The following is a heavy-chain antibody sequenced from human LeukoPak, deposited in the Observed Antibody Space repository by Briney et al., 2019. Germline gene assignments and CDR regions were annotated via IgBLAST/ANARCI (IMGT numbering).Heavy chain of an antibody. CDR1: GLTFSNAW. V-gene: IGHV3-49*04. CDR2: IRSKAHGGTT. Sequence: GGSLRLSCAVSGLTFSNAWMSWVRQAPGKGLEWVGFIRSKAHGGTTEYAASVKGRFTISRDDSKSIAYLQMNSLKTEDTAVYYCTRDAIQGGMVVWGQGTTVTVSS. J-gene: IGHJ6*02. D-gene: IGHD3-3*01. CDR3: TRDAIQGGMVV.